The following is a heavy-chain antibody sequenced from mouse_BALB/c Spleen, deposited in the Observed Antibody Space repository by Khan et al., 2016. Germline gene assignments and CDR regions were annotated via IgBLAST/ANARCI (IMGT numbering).Heavy chain of an antibody. Sequence: QVRLQQSGAELARPGASVKLSCKASGYTFTSYWMQWVKQRPGQGLEWIGAIYPGDGDTRYTQKFKGKATLTADKSSRTAYMPLSSLTSDDSTVKYCARGISYYHSDYRGQGSTLAVSS. D-gene: IGHD2-4*01. CDR3: ARGISYYHSDY. V-gene: IGHV1-87*01. J-gene: IGHJ2*01. CDR1: GYTFTSYW. CDR2: IYPGDGDT.